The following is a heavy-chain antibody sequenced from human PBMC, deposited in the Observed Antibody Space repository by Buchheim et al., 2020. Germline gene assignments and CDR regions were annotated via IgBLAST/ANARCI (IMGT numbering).Heavy chain of an antibody. CDR1: GGSFSGYY. V-gene: IGHV4-34*01. D-gene: IGHD3-3*01. CDR3: AIGYYDFWSGPRDY. J-gene: IGHJ4*02. CDR2: INHSGSN. Sequence: QVQLQQWGAGLLKPSETLSLTCAVYGGSFSGYYWSWIRQPPGKGLEWIGEINHSGSNNYNPSLKSRVTISVDTSKNQFSLKLSSVTAADTAVYYCAIGYYDFWSGPRDYWGQGTL.